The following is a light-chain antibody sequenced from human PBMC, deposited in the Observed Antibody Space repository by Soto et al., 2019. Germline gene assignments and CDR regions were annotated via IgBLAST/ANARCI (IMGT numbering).Light chain of an antibody. CDR2: DIN. V-gene: IGLV2-11*01. J-gene: IGLJ2*01. CDR3: SSYAGRYSVV. Sequence: QSALTQPRSVSGSPGQSVTISCTGTSSDVGAYHYVSWYQHHPGKAPKLMIYDINKRPSGVPDRFSGSKSGNTASLTISGLQDEDEADFYCSSYAGRYSVVFGGGTKLTVL. CDR1: SSDVGAYHY.